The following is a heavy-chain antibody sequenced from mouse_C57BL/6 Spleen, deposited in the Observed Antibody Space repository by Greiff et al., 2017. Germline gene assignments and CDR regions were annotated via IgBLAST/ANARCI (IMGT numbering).Heavy chain of an antibody. CDR2: INPSSGYT. CDR1: GYTFTSYW. V-gene: IGHV1-7*01. D-gene: IGHD1-1*01. CDR3: ARFLYGSRGYFDY. J-gene: IGHJ2*01. Sequence: QVHVKQSGAELAKPGASVKLSCKASGYTFTSYWMHWVKQRPGQGLEWIGYINPSSGYTKYNQKFKDKATLTADKSSSTAYMQLSSLTYEDSAVYYCARFLYGSRGYFDYWGQGTTLTVSS.